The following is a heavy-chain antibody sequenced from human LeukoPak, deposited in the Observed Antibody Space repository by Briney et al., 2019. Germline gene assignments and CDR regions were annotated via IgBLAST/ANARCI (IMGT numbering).Heavy chain of an antibody. CDR3: ARGGDNYMDL. Sequence: ASVKVSCKASGYTFSNYGLSWVRQAPGQGLEWMGWLRVYTGGTNFAQKFQDRLTVTTDASASTAYMELRSLRSDDTAVYYCARGGDNYMDLWGQGTLVTISS. J-gene: IGHJ5*02. CDR1: GYTFSNYG. D-gene: IGHD3-10*01. CDR2: LRVYTGGT. V-gene: IGHV1-18*01.